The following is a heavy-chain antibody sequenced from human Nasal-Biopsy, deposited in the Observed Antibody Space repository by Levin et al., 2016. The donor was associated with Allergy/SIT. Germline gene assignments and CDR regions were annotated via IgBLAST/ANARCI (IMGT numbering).Heavy chain of an antibody. CDR2: SRRTGNSDST. D-gene: IGHD4/OR15-4a*01. J-gene: IGHJ6*02. Sequence: GESLKISCAASGFTLSDHYMDWVRQAPGKGLDWVGRSRRTGNSDSTEYAASVKGRFTISRDDSKNSLYLQMNSLKTEDTAVYYCARASFGGANKYYNAMDVWGQGTTVTVSS. CDR1: GFTLSDHY. V-gene: IGHV3-72*01. CDR3: ARASFGGANKYYNAMDV.